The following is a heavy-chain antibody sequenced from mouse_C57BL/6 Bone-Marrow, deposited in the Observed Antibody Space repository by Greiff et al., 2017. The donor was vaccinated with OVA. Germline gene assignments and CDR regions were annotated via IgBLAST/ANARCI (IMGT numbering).Heavy chain of an antibody. Sequence: QVQLQQSGPGLVQPSQSLSITCTVSGFSLTSYGVHWVRQSPGKGLEWLGVIWSGGSTDYNAAFISRLSISKDNSKSQVFFKMNSLQADDTAIYYCARPLFDYWGQGTTLTVSS. CDR1: GFSLTSYG. CDR2: IWSGGST. J-gene: IGHJ2*01. V-gene: IGHV2-2*01. CDR3: ARPLFDY.